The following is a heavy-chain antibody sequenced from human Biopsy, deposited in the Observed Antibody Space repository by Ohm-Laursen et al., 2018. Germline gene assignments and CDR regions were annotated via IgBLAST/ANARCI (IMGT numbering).Heavy chain of an antibody. V-gene: IGHV3-33*06. CDR1: GFTFSSYG. D-gene: IGHD2-8*01. J-gene: IGHJ4*02. CDR3: AKCMTGGSNYYFHH. Sequence: SLRLSCAASGFTFSSYGMHWVRQAPGKGLEWVAAIWYDGSNKNYADSVKGRFAISRDNSKNTLYLQMNSPRGEDTAVYYCAKCMTGGSNYYFHHCGQGTLVTVSS. CDR2: IWYDGSNK.